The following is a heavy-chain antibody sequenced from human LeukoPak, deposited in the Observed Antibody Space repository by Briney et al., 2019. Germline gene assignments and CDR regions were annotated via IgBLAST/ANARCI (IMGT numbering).Heavy chain of an antibody. CDR1: GFTFSSSW. J-gene: IGHJ4*02. D-gene: IGHD7-27*01. CDR3: ARAPVWAPH. V-gene: IGHV3-7*01. Sequence: GGSLSLSCAASGFTFSSSWMAWVRQAPGKGLEWVGNIKEDGTAKNYVASVRGRFTLSRDNAKNSLYLQMNSLRGEDTAVYYCARAPVWAPHWGQGTLVTVSS. CDR2: IKEDGTAK.